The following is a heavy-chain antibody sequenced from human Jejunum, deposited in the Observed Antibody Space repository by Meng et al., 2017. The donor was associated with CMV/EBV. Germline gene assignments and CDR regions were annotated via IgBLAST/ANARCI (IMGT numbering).Heavy chain of an antibody. Sequence: GFSFTNAWMSWVRQAPGKGLEWVGRIKSETDGGTTDHAAPVKGRFIISRDDSKNTLYLQMNSLNTDDTGVYYCTTDEGGAGFDFDYWGQGTLVTVSS. J-gene: IGHJ4*02. CDR2: IKSETDGGTT. CDR3: TTDEGGAGFDFDY. CDR1: GFSFTNAW. D-gene: IGHD4/OR15-4a*01. V-gene: IGHV3-15*01.